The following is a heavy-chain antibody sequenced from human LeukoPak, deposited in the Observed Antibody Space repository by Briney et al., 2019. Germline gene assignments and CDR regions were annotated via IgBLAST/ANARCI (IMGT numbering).Heavy chain of an antibody. D-gene: IGHD5-24*01. J-gene: IGHJ4*02. CDR2: ISSSSSTI. CDR1: GFTFRDYF. Sequence: GGSLRLSCVVSGFTFRDYFMSWIRQAPGKGLEWVSYISSSSSTIYYADSVKGRFTISRDNAKNSLYLQMNSLRAEDTAVYYCARDGGRWLQFFDYWGQGTLVTVSS. V-gene: IGHV3-11*04. CDR3: ARDGGRWLQFFDY.